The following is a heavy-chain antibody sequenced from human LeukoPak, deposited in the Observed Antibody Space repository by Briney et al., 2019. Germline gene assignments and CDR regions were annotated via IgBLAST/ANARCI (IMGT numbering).Heavy chain of an antibody. CDR2: INPSGSST. D-gene: IGHD3-16*01. V-gene: IGHV1-46*01. J-gene: IGHJ5*01. CDR3: ARDFGAWWFDS. Sequence: AASVKVSCKASGYSFTSHYMHWVRQAPGQGLEWLGLINPSGSSTLYAQKFQGRVTMTRDMSTTTDYMELSSLRSEDTAVYYCARDFGAWWFDSWGQGTLITVSS. CDR1: GYSFTSHY.